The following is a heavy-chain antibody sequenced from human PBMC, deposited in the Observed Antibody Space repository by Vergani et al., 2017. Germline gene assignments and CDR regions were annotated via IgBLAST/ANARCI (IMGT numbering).Heavy chain of an antibody. J-gene: IGHJ4*02. CDR1: GFTFDDYA. D-gene: IGHD6-13*01. V-gene: IGHV3-43D*03. Sequence: EVQLVESGGVVVQPGGSLRLSCAASGFTFDDYAMHWVRQAPGKGLEWVSLISWDGGSTYYADSVKGRFTISRDNSKNSLYLQMNSLRAEDTALYYCARDMQLVLRGLDYWGQGTLVTVSS. CDR2: ISWDGGST. CDR3: ARDMQLVLRGLDY.